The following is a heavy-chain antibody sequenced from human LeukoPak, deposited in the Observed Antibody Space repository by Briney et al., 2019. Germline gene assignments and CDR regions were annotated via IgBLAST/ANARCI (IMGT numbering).Heavy chain of an antibody. D-gene: IGHD1-7*01. J-gene: IGHJ4*02. CDR3: ARNYNWNYYFDY. Sequence: PSETLSLTCTVSGGSISSSSYYWGWIRQPPGKGLEWIGSIYYSGSTYYNPSLKSRVTISVDTSKNQFSLKLSSVTAADTAVYYCARNYNWNYYFDYWGQGTLVTVSS. CDR2: IYYSGST. V-gene: IGHV4-39*07. CDR1: GGSISSSSYY.